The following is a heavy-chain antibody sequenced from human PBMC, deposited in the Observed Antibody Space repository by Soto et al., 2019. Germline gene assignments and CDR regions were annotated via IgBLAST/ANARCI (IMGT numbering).Heavy chain of an antibody. CDR1: GGTFSSYA. D-gene: IGHD3-22*01. CDR3: ASHYGSSAYYYRGLDY. J-gene: IGHJ4*02. Sequence: QVQLVQSGAEVKKPGSSVKVSCKASGGTFSSYAISWVRQAPGQGLEWMGGIIPIFGTADSAQKFQGRVTITADETASTGIMKLCSVRSQDTAVHYCASHYGSSAYYYRGLDYLGQGTLVTVSS. V-gene: IGHV1-69*12. CDR2: IIPIFGTA.